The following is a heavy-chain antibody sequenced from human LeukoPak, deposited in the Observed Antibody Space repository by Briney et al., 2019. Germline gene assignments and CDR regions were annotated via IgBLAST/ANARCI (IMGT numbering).Heavy chain of an antibody. CDR1: GYRFTSYW. D-gene: IGHD3-10*01. V-gene: IGHV5-51*01. CDR3: ARQRKTYYYGSGSYTSNWFDP. J-gene: IGHJ5*02. CDR2: IYPGDSDT. Sequence: GESLKISCKGSGYRFTSYWIGWVRQMPGRGLEWMGIIYPGDSDTRYSPSFQGQVTTSAAKTISTAYLQWSSLKASDTAMYYCARQRKTYYYGSGSYTSNWFDPWGQGTLVTVSS.